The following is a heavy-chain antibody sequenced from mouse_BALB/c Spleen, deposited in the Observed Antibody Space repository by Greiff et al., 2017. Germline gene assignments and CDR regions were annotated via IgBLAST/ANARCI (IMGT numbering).Heavy chain of an antibody. CDR2: INPDSSTI. CDR3: ARGDYGYSFDV. Sequence: EVKLQESGGGLVQPGGSLKLSCAASGFDFSRYWMSWVRQAPGKGLEWIGEINPDSSTINYTPSLKDKFIISRDNAKNTLYLQMSKVRSEDTALYYCARGDYGYSFDVWGAGTTVTVSS. CDR1: GFDFSRYW. D-gene: IGHD1-2*01. V-gene: IGHV4-1*02. J-gene: IGHJ1*01.